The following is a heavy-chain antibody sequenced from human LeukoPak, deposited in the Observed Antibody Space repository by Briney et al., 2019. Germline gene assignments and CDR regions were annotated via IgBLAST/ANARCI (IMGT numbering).Heavy chain of an antibody. CDR3: AGGGYYGSGSYGAIDWFDP. CDR1: GGSISSYY. Sequence: SETLSLTCSVCGGSISSYYWSWIRQPPGKGLEWIGYIYYSGSTNYNPSLKSRVTISVDTSKNQFSLKLSSVTAADTAVYYCAGGGYYGSGSYGAIDWFDPWGQGTLVTVSS. D-gene: IGHD3-10*01. CDR2: IYYSGST. J-gene: IGHJ5*02. V-gene: IGHV4-59*01.